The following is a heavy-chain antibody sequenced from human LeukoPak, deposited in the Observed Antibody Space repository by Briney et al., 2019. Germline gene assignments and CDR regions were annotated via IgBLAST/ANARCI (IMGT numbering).Heavy chain of an antibody. V-gene: IGHV4-34*01. CDR2: INHSGST. Sequence: SETLSLTCAVYGGSFSGYYWSWIRQPPGKGLEWIGEINHSGSTNYNPSLKSRVTISVDTSKNQFSLKLSSVIAADTAVYYCARGLTDSSGYYPYYFDYWGQGTLVTVSS. CDR3: ARGLTDSSGYYPYYFDY. D-gene: IGHD3-22*01. J-gene: IGHJ4*02. CDR1: GGSFSGYY.